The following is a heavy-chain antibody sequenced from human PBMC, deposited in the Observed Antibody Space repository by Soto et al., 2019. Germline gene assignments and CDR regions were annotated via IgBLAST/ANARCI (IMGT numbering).Heavy chain of an antibody. CDR2: IDPSDSYT. J-gene: IGHJ3*02. V-gene: IGHV5-10-1*01. CDR3: ARHPYSSSPNAFDI. D-gene: IGHD6-6*01. CDR1: GYSFTSYW. Sequence: GESLKISCKGSGYSFTSYWISWVRQMPRKGLEWMGRIDPSDSYTNYSPSFQGHVTISADKSISTAYLQWSSLKASDTAMYYCARHPYSSSPNAFDIWGQGTMVTVSS.